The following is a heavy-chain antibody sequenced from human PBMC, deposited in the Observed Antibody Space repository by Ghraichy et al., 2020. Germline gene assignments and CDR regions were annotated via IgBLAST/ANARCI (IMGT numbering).Heavy chain of an antibody. CDR2: IYYSGST. V-gene: IGHV4-39*01. CDR3: ARTAAAGTIPFDY. Sequence: SETLSLTCTVSGGSISSSSYYWGWIRQPPGKGLEWIGSIYYSGSTYYNPSLKSRVTISVDTSKNQFSLKLSSVTAADTAVYYCARTAAAGTIPFDYWGQGTLVTVSS. D-gene: IGHD6-13*01. J-gene: IGHJ4*02. CDR1: GGSISSSSYY.